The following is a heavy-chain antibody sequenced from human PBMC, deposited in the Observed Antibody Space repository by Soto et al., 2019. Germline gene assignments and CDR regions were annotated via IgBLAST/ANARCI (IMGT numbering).Heavy chain of an antibody. J-gene: IGHJ3*02. V-gene: IGHV3-21*01. CDR2: ISSSSSYI. D-gene: IGHD3-22*01. Sequence: GGSLRLSCAASGFTFSSYSMNWVRQAPGKGLEWVSSISSSSSYIYYADSVKGRFTISRDNAKNSLYLQMNSLRAEDTAVYYCARDGGVTMIVADAFDIWGQGTMVTVSS. CDR3: ARDGGVTMIVADAFDI. CDR1: GFTFSSYS.